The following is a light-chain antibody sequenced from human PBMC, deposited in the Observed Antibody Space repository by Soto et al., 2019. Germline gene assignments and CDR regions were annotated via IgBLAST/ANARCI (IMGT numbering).Light chain of an antibody. J-gene: IGLJ2*01. CDR2: ENN. CDR3: GTWDSSLSAVV. V-gene: IGLV1-51*01. Sequence: QAVVTQPPSVSATPGQKVTISCSGGSSNIGNNYVSWYQQLPGTAPKLLIYENNKRPSGIPDRFSGSKSGTSATLGITGLQTGDEADYYCGTWDSSLSAVVFGGGTKVTVL. CDR1: SSNIGNNY.